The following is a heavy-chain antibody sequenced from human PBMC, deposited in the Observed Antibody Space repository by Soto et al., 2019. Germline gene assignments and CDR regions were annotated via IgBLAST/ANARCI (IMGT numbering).Heavy chain of an antibody. V-gene: IGHV3-9*01. D-gene: IGHD3-3*01. CDR3: AKDISTIFGVVTFDY. Sequence: EVQLVESGGGLVQPGRSLRLSCAASGFTFDDYALHWVRQAPGKGLEWVSGISWNSGSIGYADSVKGRFTISRDNAKNSLYLKMHSLRAEDTGLYYCAKDISTIFGVVTFDYWGQGTPGTVSS. CDR2: ISWNSGSI. CDR1: GFTFDDYA. J-gene: IGHJ4*02.